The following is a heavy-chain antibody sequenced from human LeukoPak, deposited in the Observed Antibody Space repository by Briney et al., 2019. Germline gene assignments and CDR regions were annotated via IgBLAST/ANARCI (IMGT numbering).Heavy chain of an antibody. CDR3: ARVGTYGSGSYLSWLDY. CDR1: GGSISSYY. CDR2: IYYGGST. D-gene: IGHD3-10*01. Sequence: SETLSLTCTVSGGSISSYYWSWIRQPPGKGLEWIGYIYYGGSTNYNPSLKSRVTISVDMSKNQFSLKLSSVTAADTAVYYCARVGTYGSGSYLSWLDYWGQGTLVTVSS. V-gene: IGHV4-59*01. J-gene: IGHJ4*02.